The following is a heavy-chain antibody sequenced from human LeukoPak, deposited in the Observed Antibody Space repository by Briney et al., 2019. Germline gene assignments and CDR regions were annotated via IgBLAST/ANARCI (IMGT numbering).Heavy chain of an antibody. Sequence: APVTVSCKPSGYTFTNYYIHWVRQAPGQGPEWVGWINPASAGAAFAPKFQGRVSMTWDSSITTAFMDLTSLRSDDTAIYCCARQLGNYYRAFDFWGQGTLVTVSS. CDR3: ARQLGNYYRAFDF. CDR1: GYTFTNYY. V-gene: IGHV1-2*02. J-gene: IGHJ4*02. CDR2: INPASAGA. D-gene: IGHD6-6*01.